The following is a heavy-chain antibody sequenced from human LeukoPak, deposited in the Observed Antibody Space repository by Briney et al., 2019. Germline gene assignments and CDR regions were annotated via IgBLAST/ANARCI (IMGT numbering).Heavy chain of an antibody. CDR1: GFPLSSYG. D-gene: IGHD6-13*01. Sequence: GRSLRLSCAASGFPLSSYGMSWVRQAPGKGLEWVSTIIGSGGSTYYADSVTGRLTISRDNSKNTLYLQMNSLRAEDTAVYYCAVQRTLWQQVLDHWGQGVLVTVSS. CDR3: AVQRTLWQQVLDH. V-gene: IGHV3-23*01. CDR2: IIGSGGST. J-gene: IGHJ4*02.